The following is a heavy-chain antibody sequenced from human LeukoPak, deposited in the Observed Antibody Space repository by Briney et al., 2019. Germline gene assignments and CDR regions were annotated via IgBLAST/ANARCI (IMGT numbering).Heavy chain of an antibody. CDR2: IKSKTDGGTT. J-gene: IGHJ5*02. Sequence: GGSLRLSCAASGFTFSNAWMSWVRQAPGKGLEWIGRIKSKTDGGTTDYAAPVKGRFTISRDDSKNTLYLQMISLKTEDTAVYYCTTLNYDYLWGSYRSPYNWFDPWGQGTLVTVSS. D-gene: IGHD3-16*02. V-gene: IGHV3-15*01. CDR1: GFTFSNAW. CDR3: TTLNYDYLWGSYRSPYNWFDP.